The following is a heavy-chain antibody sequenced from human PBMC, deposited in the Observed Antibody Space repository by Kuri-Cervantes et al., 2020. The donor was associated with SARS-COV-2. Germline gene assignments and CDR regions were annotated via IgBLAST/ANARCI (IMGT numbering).Heavy chain of an antibody. CDR2: IYYSGST. J-gene: IGHJ4*02. CDR1: GGSISSYY. Sequence: SETLSLTCTVSGGSISSYYWSWIRQPPGKGLEWIGYIYYSGSTNYNPSLKSRLTISVDTSRNQFSLKLSSVTAADTAVYYCARVHSGYYREINGYWGQGTLVTVSS. D-gene: IGHD3-3*01. CDR3: ARVHSGYYREINGY. V-gene: IGHV4-59*01.